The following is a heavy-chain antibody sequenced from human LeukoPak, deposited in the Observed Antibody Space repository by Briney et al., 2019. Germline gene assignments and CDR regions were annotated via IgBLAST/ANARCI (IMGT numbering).Heavy chain of an antibody. Sequence: PSETLSLTCTVSGGSISSSSYYWGWIRQPPGKGLEWIGEINHSGSTNYNPSLKSRVTISVDTSKNQFSLKLSSVTAADTAVYYCARLNAGDPSSRAVDYWGQGTLVTVSS. D-gene: IGHD3-10*01. CDR2: INHSGST. CDR3: ARLNAGDPSSRAVDY. CDR1: GGSISSSSYY. J-gene: IGHJ4*02. V-gene: IGHV4-39*07.